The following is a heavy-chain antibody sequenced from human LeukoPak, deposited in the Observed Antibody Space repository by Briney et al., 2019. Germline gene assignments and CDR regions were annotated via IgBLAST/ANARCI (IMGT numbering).Heavy chain of an antibody. CDR3: ARVDKPMITFGGVIVQYYFDY. Sequence: SETLSLTCAVYGGSFSGYYWSWIRQPPGKGLEWIGEINHSGSTNYNPSLKSRVTISVDTSKNQFSLKLSSVTAADTAVYYCARVDKPMITFGGVIVQYYFDYWGQGTLVTVSS. D-gene: IGHD3-16*02. CDR2: INHSGST. J-gene: IGHJ4*02. CDR1: GGSFSGYY. V-gene: IGHV4-34*01.